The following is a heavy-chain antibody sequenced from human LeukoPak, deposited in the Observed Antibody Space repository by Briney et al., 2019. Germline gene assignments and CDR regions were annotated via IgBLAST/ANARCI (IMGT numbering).Heavy chain of an antibody. V-gene: IGHV4-59*08. CDR2: VSDSGST. CDR1: GGSISSYL. CDR3: ARRHASCRGDSCYLFDF. J-gene: IGHJ4*02. Sequence: SETLSLTCTVSGGSISSYLWTWIRQPPGKGLEWLGFVSDSGSTNYNPSLKSRLTISVDTSKNHFSLKLSSVTAADTAVYFCARRHASCRGDSCYLFDFWGQGTLVTVSS. D-gene: IGHD2-15*01.